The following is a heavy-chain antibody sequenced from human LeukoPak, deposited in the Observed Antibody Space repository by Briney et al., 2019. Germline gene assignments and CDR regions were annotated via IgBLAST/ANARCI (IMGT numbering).Heavy chain of an antibody. CDR2: IKQDGSEK. V-gene: IGHV3-7*01. CDR3: ARAPRRALFDY. J-gene: IGHJ4*02. Sequence: GGSLRLSCAVSGVTFSRYWMSWVRQAPGKGLEWVANIKQDGSEKYYVDSVKGRFTISRDNAKNTLYLQMNSLRAEDTAVYYCARAPRRALFDYWGQGTLVTVSS. CDR1: GVTFSRYW.